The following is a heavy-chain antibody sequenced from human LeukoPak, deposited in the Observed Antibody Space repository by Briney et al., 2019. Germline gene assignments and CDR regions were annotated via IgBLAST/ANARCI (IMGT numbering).Heavy chain of an antibody. CDR1: GGSISSGNYY. CDR3: ARSRYIVVVPAAMLGPSRNWFDP. D-gene: IGHD2-2*01. CDR2: IYTSGST. V-gene: IGHV4-61*02. J-gene: IGHJ5*02. Sequence: SETLSLTCTVSGGSISSGNYYWTSIRQPAGRGLELIARIYTSGSTSYNPSLKSRFTISVDTSRNQFSLKLSSVTAADTAVYYCARSRYIVVVPAAMLGPSRNWFDPCGQGTLVTVSS.